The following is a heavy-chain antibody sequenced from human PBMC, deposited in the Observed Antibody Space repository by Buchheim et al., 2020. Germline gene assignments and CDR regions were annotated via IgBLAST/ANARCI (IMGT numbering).Heavy chain of an antibody. CDR3: ARDGERWLQSVAGY. CDR2: ISYDGSNK. V-gene: IGHV3-30*04. CDR1: GFTFNSYA. D-gene: IGHD5-24*01. J-gene: IGHJ4*02. Sequence: QVQLVESGGGVVQPGRSLRLSCAASGFTFNSYAMHWVRQAPGKGLEWVAVISYDGSNKYYADSVKGRFTISRDNSKNTLYLQMNSLRAEDTAVYYCARDGERWLQSVAGYWGQGTL.